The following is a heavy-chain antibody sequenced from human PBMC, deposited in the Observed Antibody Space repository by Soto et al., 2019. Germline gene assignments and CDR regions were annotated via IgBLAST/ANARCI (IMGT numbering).Heavy chain of an antibody. V-gene: IGHV1-69*13. Sequence: SVKVSCKASGGTFSSYAISWVRQAPGQGLEWVGGIIPIFGTANYAQKFQGRVTITADESTSTAYMELGSLRSEDTAVYYCASYFTIFGVVINGPYYGMDVWGQGTTVTVSS. CDR2: IIPIFGTA. J-gene: IGHJ6*02. CDR1: GGTFSSYA. CDR3: ASYFTIFGVVINGPYYGMDV. D-gene: IGHD3-3*01.